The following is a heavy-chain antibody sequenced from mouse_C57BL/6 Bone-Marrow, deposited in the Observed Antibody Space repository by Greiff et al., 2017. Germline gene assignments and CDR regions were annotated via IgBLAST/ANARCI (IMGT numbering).Heavy chain of an antibody. D-gene: IGHD2-4*01. CDR1: GFTFSSYA. CDR2: ISDGGSYT. Sequence: EVQGVESGGGLVKPGGSLKLSCAASGFTFSSYAMSWVRQTPEKRLEWVATISDGGSYTYYPDNVKGRFTISRDNAKNNLYLQMSHLKSEDTAIYYCARARLRYWYFDVWGTGTTVTVSS. J-gene: IGHJ1*03. CDR3: ARARLRYWYFDV. V-gene: IGHV5-4*01.